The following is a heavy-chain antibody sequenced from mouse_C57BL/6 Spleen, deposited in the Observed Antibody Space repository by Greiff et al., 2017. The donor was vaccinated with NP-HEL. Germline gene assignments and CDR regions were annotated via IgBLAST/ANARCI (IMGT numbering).Heavy chain of an antibody. Sequence: QVQLQQSGAELVRPGASVKLSCKASGYTFTDYYINWVKQRPGQGLEWIARIYPGSGNTYYNEKFKGKATLTAEKSSSTAYMQLSSLTSEDSAVYFCASLWDGSMDYWGQGTSVTVSS. CDR2: IYPGSGNT. V-gene: IGHV1-76*01. CDR3: ASLWDGSMDY. CDR1: GYTFTDYY. J-gene: IGHJ4*01. D-gene: IGHD4-1*01.